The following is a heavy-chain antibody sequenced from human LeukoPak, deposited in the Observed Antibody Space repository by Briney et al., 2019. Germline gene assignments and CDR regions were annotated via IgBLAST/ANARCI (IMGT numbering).Heavy chain of an antibody. D-gene: IGHD2-2*01. Sequence: SETLSLTCTVSGGSISSSSYYWGWIRQPPGKGLEWIGSIYYSGSTYYNPSLKSRVTISVDTSKNQFSLKLSSVTAADTAVYYCARDGDCSSTSCDDYWGQGTLVTVSS. J-gene: IGHJ4*02. CDR1: GGSISSSSYY. CDR2: IYYSGST. CDR3: ARDGDCSSTSCDDY. V-gene: IGHV4-39*07.